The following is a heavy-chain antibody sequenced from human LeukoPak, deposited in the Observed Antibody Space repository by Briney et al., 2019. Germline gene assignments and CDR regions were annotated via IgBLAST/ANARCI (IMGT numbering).Heavy chain of an antibody. Sequence: GGSLRLSCAASGFTFSSYGMHWVRQAPGKGLEWVAFIRYDGSNKYYADSVKGRFTISRDNSKNTLYLQMNSLRAEDTAVYYCAATTSSYYYYYYMDVWGKGTTVTVSS. D-gene: IGHD1-7*01. J-gene: IGHJ6*03. CDR2: IRYDGSNK. V-gene: IGHV3-30*02. CDR1: GFTFSSYG. CDR3: AATTSSYYYYYYMDV.